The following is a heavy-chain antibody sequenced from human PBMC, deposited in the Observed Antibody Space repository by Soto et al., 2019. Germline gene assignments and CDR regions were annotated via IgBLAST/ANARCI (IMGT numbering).Heavy chain of an antibody. J-gene: IGHJ6*02. D-gene: IGHD6-13*01. V-gene: IGHV3-23*01. CDR2: ISGSGGSS. CDR1: GFAFSTYA. Sequence: GGSLRLSCAAAGFAFSTYAMTWVRQAPGKGLEWVSVISGSGGSSYYAASVKGRFTISRDNSKNTLFLQMNGLRAEDAAVYYCAKVTERAAAGRYEYYKYGMDVWGQGTTVTVSS. CDR3: AKVTERAAAGRYEYYKYGMDV.